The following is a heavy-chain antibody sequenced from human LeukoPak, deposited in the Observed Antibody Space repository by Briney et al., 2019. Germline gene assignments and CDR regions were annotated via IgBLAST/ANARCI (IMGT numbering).Heavy chain of an antibody. CDR2: ISYDGNNR. J-gene: IGHJ4*02. CDR3: ARDCSNYYFDY. V-gene: IGHV3-30-3*01. D-gene: IGHD4-11*01. Sequence: GGSLRLSCVATGFTFRSYAMHWVRQAPGKGLEWVAFISYDGNNRYSADSVKGRFTISRDNYRDTLYLQMNSLTTEDTAIYYCARDCSNYYFDYWGQGTLVTVSS. CDR1: GFTFRSYA.